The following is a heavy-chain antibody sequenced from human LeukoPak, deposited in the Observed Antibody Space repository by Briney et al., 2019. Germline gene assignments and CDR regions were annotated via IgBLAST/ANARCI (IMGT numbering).Heavy chain of an antibody. J-gene: IGHJ1*01. D-gene: IGHD4-17*01. CDR3: ARETGDYGDYSD. V-gene: IGHV4-59*01. CDR2: IYYNGST. Sequence: SETLSLTCTVSVGSISDYYWSWIRQPPGKGLEWIGYIYYNGSTNYNPSLKSRVTISVDTSRHQFFLKLSSVTAADTAVYYCARETGDYGDYSDWGQGTLVTVSS. CDR1: VGSISDYY.